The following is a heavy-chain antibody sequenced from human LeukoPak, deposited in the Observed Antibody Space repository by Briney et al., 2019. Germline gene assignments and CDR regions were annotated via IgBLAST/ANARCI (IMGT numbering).Heavy chain of an antibody. D-gene: IGHD3-10*01. V-gene: IGHV4-39*07. CDR2: IYYSGST. J-gene: IGHJ3*02. Sequence: SETLSLTCTVSGGCISSSSYYWCWIRQPPGKGLEWIGSIYYSGSTYYNPSLKSRVTISVDTSKNQFSLKLSSVTAADTAVYYCARENRITYAFDIWGQGTMVTVSS. CDR1: GGCISSSSYY. CDR3: ARENRITYAFDI.